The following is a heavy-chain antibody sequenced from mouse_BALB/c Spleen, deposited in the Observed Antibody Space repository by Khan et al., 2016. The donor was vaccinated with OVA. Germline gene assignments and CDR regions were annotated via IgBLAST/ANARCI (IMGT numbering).Heavy chain of an antibody. CDR3: ARSVYGSFGY. CDR1: GYTFTDYS. Sequence: VQLQQSGPELVKPGASVKISCKASGYTFTDYSMDWMRQSHGKSLAWIGYIFPNDGGTTYNQKFKTKATLTVDTSSSTAYMELRSLTSEDSAVYYCARSVYGSFGYWGQGTLVTVSA. J-gene: IGHJ3*01. CDR2: IFPNDGGT. V-gene: IGHV1S29*02. D-gene: IGHD1-2*01.